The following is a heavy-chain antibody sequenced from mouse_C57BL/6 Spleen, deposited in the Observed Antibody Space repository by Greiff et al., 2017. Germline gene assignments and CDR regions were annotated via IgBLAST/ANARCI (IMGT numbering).Heavy chain of an antibody. CDR2: IYPGSGST. V-gene: IGHV1-55*01. D-gene: IGHD2-3*01. CDR3: ARDDGYYVGGAMDY. J-gene: IGHJ4*01. CDR1: GYTFTSYW. Sequence: QVQLQQSGAELVKPGASVKMSCKASGYTFTSYWITWVKQRPGQGLEWIGDIYPGSGSTNYNEKFKSKATLTVDTSSSTAYMQLSSLTSEDSAVYYCARDDGYYVGGAMDYWGQGTSVTVSS.